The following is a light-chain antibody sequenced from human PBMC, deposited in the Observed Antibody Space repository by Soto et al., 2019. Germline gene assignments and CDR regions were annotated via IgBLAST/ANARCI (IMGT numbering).Light chain of an antibody. CDR1: QSVSSSY. CDR3: QHYDSLPIT. J-gene: IGKJ5*01. CDR2: GAS. V-gene: IGKV3-20*01. Sequence: ETVRTQSPATLSVSPGERATFSCRASQSVSSSYLAWYQQKPGQPPRLLIYGASSRATGIPDRFSGSGSGTDFTLTISRLEPEDFAVFYCQHYDSLPITFGQGTRLEIK.